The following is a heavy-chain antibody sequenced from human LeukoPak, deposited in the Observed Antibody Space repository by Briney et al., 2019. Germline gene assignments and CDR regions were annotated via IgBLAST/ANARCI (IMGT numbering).Heavy chain of an antibody. CDR1: GFTFSSYS. V-gene: IGHV3-21*01. CDR2: ISSSRSYI. Sequence: GGSLRLSCAASGFTFSSYSMNWVRQAPGKGLEWVSSISSSRSYIYYADSVKGRFTISRDNAKNSLYLQMNSLRAEDTAVYYCARSNHDSSCRYNWFDPWGQGTLVTVSS. CDR3: ARSNHDSSCRYNWFDP. J-gene: IGHJ5*02. D-gene: IGHD3-22*01.